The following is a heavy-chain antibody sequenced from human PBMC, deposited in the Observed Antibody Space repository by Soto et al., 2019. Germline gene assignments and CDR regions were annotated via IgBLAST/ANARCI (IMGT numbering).Heavy chain of an antibody. Sequence: QVQLVQSGAEVKKPGSSVKVSCKASGDTFSGYSISWVRQAPGQGLEWMGGIITLFGTTNYAQRFQGRVTITADKSTSTAYMELSSLKSEDTAIYYCARDLGSGYDPGDYWGQGTLVTVSS. D-gene: IGHD5-12*01. J-gene: IGHJ4*02. CDR1: GDTFSGYS. CDR3: ARDLGSGYDPGDY. CDR2: IITLFGTT. V-gene: IGHV1-69*14.